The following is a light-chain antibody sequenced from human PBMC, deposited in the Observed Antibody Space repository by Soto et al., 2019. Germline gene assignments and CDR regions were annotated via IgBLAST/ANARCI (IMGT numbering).Light chain of an antibody. CDR2: GAS. Sequence: DIQMTQSPSTLSASVGDRVTFTCRASQSVSIWLAWYQQKPGKAPKLLISGASTLESGVTSRFSGSGSGTEFTLIINSLQHNDFATSYCQQDKNYLTFGQGTKVEIK. J-gene: IGKJ1*01. V-gene: IGKV1-5*01. CDR3: QQDKNYLT. CDR1: QSVSIW.